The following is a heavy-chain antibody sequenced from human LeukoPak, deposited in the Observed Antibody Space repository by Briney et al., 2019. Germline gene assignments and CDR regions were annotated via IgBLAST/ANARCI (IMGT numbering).Heavy chain of an antibody. V-gene: IGHV3-23*01. Sequence: PGGSLRLSCAASGFTFSMYAMNWVRQAPGKGQECVSGISGSGGSTYYADSVKGRFTISRDNSKNTLYLQMNSLRAEDTAVYHCARGRKSYYYGMDVWGQGTTVTVSS. J-gene: IGHJ6*02. CDR1: GFTFSMYA. D-gene: IGHD1-14*01. CDR3: ARGRKSYYYGMDV. CDR2: ISGSGGST.